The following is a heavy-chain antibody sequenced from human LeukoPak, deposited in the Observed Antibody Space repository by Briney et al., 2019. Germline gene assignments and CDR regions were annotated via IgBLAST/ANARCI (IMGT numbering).Heavy chain of an antibody. Sequence: GASVKVSCKASGYTFTGYYMHWVRQAPGQGLEWMGWINPNSGGTNYAQKFQGRVTMTRDTSISTAYMELSRLRSDDTAVYYCARESPVRATTYSSGWYPIDYWGQGTLVTVSS. V-gene: IGHV1-2*02. CDR2: INPNSGGT. J-gene: IGHJ4*02. CDR1: GYTFTGYY. D-gene: IGHD6-19*01. CDR3: ARESPVRATTYSSGWYPIDY.